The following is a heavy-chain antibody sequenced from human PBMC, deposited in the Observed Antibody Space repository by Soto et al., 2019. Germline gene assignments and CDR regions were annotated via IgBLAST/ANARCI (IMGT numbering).Heavy chain of an antibody. D-gene: IGHD3-3*02. Sequence: ASVKVSCKASGYTFTTYYMHWVRQSPGQGLEWMGTIIPSGGSTSYAQKFQGRVTMTRDTSTSTAYMELSSLTSEDTAVYYCARVLAPFYYYYGMDVWGQGTTVTVSS. J-gene: IGHJ6*02. CDR1: GYTFTTYY. V-gene: IGHV1-46*01. CDR2: IIPSGGST. CDR3: ARVLAPFYYYYGMDV.